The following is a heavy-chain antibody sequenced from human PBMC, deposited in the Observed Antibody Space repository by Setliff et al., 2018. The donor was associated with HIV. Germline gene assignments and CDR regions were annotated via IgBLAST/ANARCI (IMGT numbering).Heavy chain of an antibody. CDR3: ARDPVITMMVGPRFYFDY. D-gene: IGHD3-22*01. CDR2: IYHSGST. CDR1: GGSISSSNW. J-gene: IGHJ4*02. V-gene: IGHV4-4*02. Sequence: SETLSLTCAVSGGSISSSNWWSWVRQPPGKGLEWIGEIYHSGSTNYSPSLKSRVTLSVDTSKNQFSLRLNSVTAADTAVYYCARDPVITMMVGPRFYFDYWGQGILVTVSS.